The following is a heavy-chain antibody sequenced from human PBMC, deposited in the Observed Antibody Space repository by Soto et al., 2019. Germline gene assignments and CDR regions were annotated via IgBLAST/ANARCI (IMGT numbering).Heavy chain of an antibody. J-gene: IGHJ3*02. V-gene: IGHV5-51*01. CDR1: GNSFTSYW. D-gene: IGHD2-15*01. Sequence: XDSLKVSWQCSGNSFTSYWIGLVLQMPGKGLEWMGIIYPGDSDTRYSPSFQGQVTISADKSISTAYLQWSSLKASDTAMYYCARHLVGLTSRSPDPSDAFDIWGQGTMVTVSS. CDR2: IYPGDSDT. CDR3: ARHLVGLTSRSPDPSDAFDI.